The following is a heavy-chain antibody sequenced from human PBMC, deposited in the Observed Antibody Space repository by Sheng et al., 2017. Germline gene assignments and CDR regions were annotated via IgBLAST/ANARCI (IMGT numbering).Heavy chain of an antibody. CDR3: AREPVWFGESYFDY. CDR2: INHSGST. D-gene: IGHD3-10*01. J-gene: IGHJ4*02. V-gene: IGHV4-34*01. Sequence: QVQLQQWGAGLLKPSETLSLTCAVYGGSFSGYYWSWIRQPPGKGLEWIGEINHSGSTNYNPSLKSRVTISVDTSKNQFSLKLSSVTAADTAVYYCAREPVWFGESYFDYWGQGTLVTVSS. CDR1: GGSFSGYY.